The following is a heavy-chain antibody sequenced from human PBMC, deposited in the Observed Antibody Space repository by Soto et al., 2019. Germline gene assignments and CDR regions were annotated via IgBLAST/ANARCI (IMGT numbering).Heavy chain of an antibody. V-gene: IGHV3-11*01. CDR2: ISSSGSTI. CDR3: ARDHSGYDPYYYYGMDV. J-gene: IGHJ6*02. D-gene: IGHD5-12*01. CDR1: GFTFSDYY. Sequence: QVQLVESGGGLVKPGGSPRLSCAASGFTFSDYYMSWIRQAPGKGLEWVSYISSSGSTIYYADSVKGRFTISRDNAKDSLYLQMNSLRAEDTAVYYCARDHSGYDPYYYYGMDVWGQGTTVTVSS.